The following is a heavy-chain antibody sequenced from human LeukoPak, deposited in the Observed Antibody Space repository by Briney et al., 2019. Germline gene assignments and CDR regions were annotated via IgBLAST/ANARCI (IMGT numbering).Heavy chain of an antibody. V-gene: IGHV3-33*05. CDR1: GFTFSSYG. CDR3: XXXXXXXXVXXXXXYXXXXV. CDR2: ISYDGSNK. J-gene: IGHJ6*03. Sequence: XXASGFTFSSYGMHWVRQAPGKGLEWVAVISYDGSNKYYADSVKGRFTISRDNSKNTLYPQMNSLRAEDTAVYYXXXXXXXXXVXXXXXYXXXXVWGKGXTXTVSS.